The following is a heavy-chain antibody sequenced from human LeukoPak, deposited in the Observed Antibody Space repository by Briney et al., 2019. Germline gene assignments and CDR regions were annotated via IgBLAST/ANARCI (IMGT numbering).Heavy chain of an antibody. Sequence: SETLSLTCSVSGDSMSNYYWTWIRQPPGKALESIGYISDRGSTYYSPSLKSRATISADTSKNQISLKLTSVAAADTAVYYCARDVCSGGTCYLDYWGRGTLVSVSS. J-gene: IGHJ4*02. CDR2: ISDRGST. CDR1: GDSMSNYY. V-gene: IGHV4-59*01. CDR3: ARDVCSGGTCYLDY. D-gene: IGHD2-15*01.